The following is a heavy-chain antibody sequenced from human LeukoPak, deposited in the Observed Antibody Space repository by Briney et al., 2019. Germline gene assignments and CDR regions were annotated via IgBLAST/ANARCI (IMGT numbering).Heavy chain of an antibody. Sequence: GGSLRLSCAASGFTFSSYGMSWVRQAPGKGLEWVSGISPSGSISYYADSVKGRFTISRDNSKNTVSLQMNSLRAEDTALYYCARDLDSGAFDAWGQGTLVTVSS. CDR2: ISPSGSIS. CDR3: ARDLDSGAFDA. CDR1: GFTFSSYG. V-gene: IGHV3-23*01. D-gene: IGHD3-9*01. J-gene: IGHJ5*02.